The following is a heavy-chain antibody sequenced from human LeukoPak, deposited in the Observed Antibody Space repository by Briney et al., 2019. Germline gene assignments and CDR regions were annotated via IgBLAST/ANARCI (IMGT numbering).Heavy chain of an antibody. CDR2: ISWNSGSI. V-gene: IGHV3-9*01. J-gene: IGHJ4*02. Sequence: GGSLRLSCAASGFTFDDYAMHWVRQAPGKGLEWVSGISWNSGSIGYADSVKGRFTISRDNSKNTLYLQMNSLRAEDTAVYYCAKDSPYIGYCTGGVCGYWGQGTLVTVSS. CDR1: GFTFDDYA. D-gene: IGHD2-8*02. CDR3: AKDSPYIGYCTGGVCGY.